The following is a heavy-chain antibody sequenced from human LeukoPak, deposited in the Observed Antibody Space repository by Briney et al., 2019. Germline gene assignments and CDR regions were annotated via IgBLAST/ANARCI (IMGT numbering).Heavy chain of an antibody. D-gene: IGHD4-17*01. CDR3: ARTRDYGEFDY. Sequence: SETLSLTCTVSGDSVSSDTYYWSWIRQPPGKGLEWIGYIYYSGSTNYNPSLKSRVTISVDTSKNQFSLKLSSVTAADTAVYYCARTRDYGEFDYWGQGTLATVSS. CDR2: IYYSGST. CDR1: GDSVSSDTYY. V-gene: IGHV4-61*01. J-gene: IGHJ4*02.